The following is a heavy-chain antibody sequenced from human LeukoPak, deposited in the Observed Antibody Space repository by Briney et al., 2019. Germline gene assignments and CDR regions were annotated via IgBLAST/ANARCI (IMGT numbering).Heavy chain of an antibody. Sequence: SETLSLTCTVSGGSISSGSYYWSWIRQPAGKGLEWIGRIYTSGSTNYNPSLKSRVTISVDTSKNQFSLKLSSVTAADTAVYYCARGAHDFWSGYYQSYHYYYMDVWGKGTTVTVSS. J-gene: IGHJ6*03. CDR3: ARGAHDFWSGYYQSYHYYYMDV. CDR1: GGSISSGSYY. V-gene: IGHV4-61*02. CDR2: IYTSGST. D-gene: IGHD3-3*01.